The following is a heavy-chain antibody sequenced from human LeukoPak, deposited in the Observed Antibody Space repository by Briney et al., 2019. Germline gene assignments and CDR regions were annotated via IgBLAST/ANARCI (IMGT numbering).Heavy chain of an antibody. CDR3: GRVPPGSGDLQR. J-gene: IGHJ4*02. Sequence: GGSLRLSCAASGFTFSSYSMSWVRQAPGKGLEWVSTISSSSSYMYYAGSVEGRFTISRDNAENSLFLQMNSLRVEDTAVYYCGRVPPGSGDLQRWGQGTLVTVSS. V-gene: IGHV3-21*01. CDR2: ISSSSSYM. CDR1: GFTFSSYS. D-gene: IGHD1-26*01.